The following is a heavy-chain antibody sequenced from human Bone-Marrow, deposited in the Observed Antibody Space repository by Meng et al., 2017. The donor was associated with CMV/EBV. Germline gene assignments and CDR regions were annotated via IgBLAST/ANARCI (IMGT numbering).Heavy chain of an antibody. CDR1: GFTFDDYA. V-gene: IGHV3-43D*03. D-gene: IGHD2-2*01. CDR3: ARDVVVPITIPTQEYYYYGMDV. Sequence: GGSLRLSRAASGFTFDDYAMHWVRQAPGKGLEWVSLISWDGGSAYYADSVKGRFTISRDNSKNSLYLQMNSLRAEVTALYYCARDVVVPITIPTQEYYYYGMDVWGQGTTVTVSS. CDR2: ISWDGGSA. J-gene: IGHJ6*02.